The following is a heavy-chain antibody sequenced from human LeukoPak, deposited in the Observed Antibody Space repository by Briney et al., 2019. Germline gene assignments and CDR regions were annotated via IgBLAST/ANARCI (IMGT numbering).Heavy chain of an antibody. CDR2: ISYDGSNK. CDR3: ARDGLSTVTTDDY. CDR1: GFTFSSYA. V-gene: IGHV3-30*14. D-gene: IGHD4-17*01. Sequence: GGSLRLSCAASGFTFSSYAMHWVRQAPGKGLEWVAVISYDGSNKYYADSVKGRFTIPRDNSKNTLYLQMNSLRAEDTAVYYCARDGLSTVTTDDYWGQGTLVTVSS. J-gene: IGHJ4*02.